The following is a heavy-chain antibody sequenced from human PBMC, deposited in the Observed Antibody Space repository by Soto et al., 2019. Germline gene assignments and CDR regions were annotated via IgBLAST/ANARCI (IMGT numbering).Heavy chain of an antibody. CDR2: ISSGGDYI. CDR1: GFTFSSYS. D-gene: IGHD6-13*01. V-gene: IGHV3-21*06. Sequence: PGGSLRLSCAASGFTFSSYSMNWVRQAPGQGLEWVSSISSGGDYIYYADSVKGRFTISRDNAKNSLYLQMNSLRAEDTAVFYCAIHGYDYWGQGTPVTVSS. J-gene: IGHJ4*02. CDR3: AIHGYDY.